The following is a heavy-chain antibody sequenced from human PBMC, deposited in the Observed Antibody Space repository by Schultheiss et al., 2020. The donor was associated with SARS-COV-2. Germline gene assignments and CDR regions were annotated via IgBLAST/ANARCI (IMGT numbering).Heavy chain of an antibody. J-gene: IGHJ6*02. CDR3: ARDGALGGMDV. V-gene: IGHV3-15*01. CDR2: IKSKTDGGTT. D-gene: IGHD3-16*01. Sequence: GGSLRLSCAASGFTFSSYAMHWVRQAPGKGLEWVGRIKSKTDGGTTDYAAPVKGRFTISRDDSKNTLYLQMNSLKTEDTAVYYCARDGALGGMDVWGQGTTVTVSS. CDR1: GFTFSSYA.